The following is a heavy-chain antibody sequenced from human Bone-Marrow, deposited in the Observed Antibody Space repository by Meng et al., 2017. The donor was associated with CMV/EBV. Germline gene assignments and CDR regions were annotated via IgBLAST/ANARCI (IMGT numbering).Heavy chain of an antibody. J-gene: IGHJ5*02. V-gene: IGHV3-30*02. D-gene: IGHD6-19*01. CDR3: AKDQRDSSSWFDQ. CDR2: IRHDGTNA. Sequence: LKISCGASGFSFRTYGMHWVRQAPGKGLEWVAFIRHDGTNAYFADSVKGRLTISRDNSKNMMYLQMTSLRPEDTGVYYCAKDQRDSSSWFDQWGQGGLVTVSS. CDR1: GFSFRTYG.